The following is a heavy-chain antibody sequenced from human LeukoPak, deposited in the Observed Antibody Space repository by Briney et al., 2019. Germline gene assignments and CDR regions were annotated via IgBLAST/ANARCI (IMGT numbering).Heavy chain of an antibody. D-gene: IGHD3-10*01. CDR1: GGTFSSYA. CDR3: ARSGFGSGISFDL. Sequence: ASVKVSCKASGGTFSSYAISWVRQAPGQGLEWMGGIIPIFGTTNYAQKFQDRVTITADKSTSTAYMELSSLRSEDTAVYYCARSGFGSGISFDLWGQGTLVTVSS. CDR2: IIPIFGTT. V-gene: IGHV1-69*06. J-gene: IGHJ5*02.